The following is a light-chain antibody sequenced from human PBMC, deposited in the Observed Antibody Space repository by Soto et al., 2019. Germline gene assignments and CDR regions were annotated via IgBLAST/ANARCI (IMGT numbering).Light chain of an antibody. Sequence: EVVLTQSPVPLSLSQGERATLSCRARQGFRGRLAWYQQNPGQAPRLLIYDAYNWATGIPPRFSGSGSGTDFTLTIGSLEPADTAVYNCQQRHMWPITFGQGTRLEIK. CDR1: QGFRGR. V-gene: IGKV3-11*01. J-gene: IGKJ5*01. CDR2: DAY. CDR3: QQRHMWPIT.